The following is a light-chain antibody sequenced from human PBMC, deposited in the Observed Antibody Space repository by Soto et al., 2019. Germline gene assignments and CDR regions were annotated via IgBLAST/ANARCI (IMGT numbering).Light chain of an antibody. Sequence: ELVLTQAPGGMSLSPVEGATVSCSSSQSVPSTYLAWYQQKPGQAPRLLIYGASTRAPGIPDRFSGSGSGTDFTLTISRLQPEDFAVYFCQQYGYSPQFTGGPGTTGDI. CDR2: GAS. V-gene: IGKV3-20*01. CDR3: QQYGYSPQFT. J-gene: IGKJ3*01. CDR1: QSVPSTY.